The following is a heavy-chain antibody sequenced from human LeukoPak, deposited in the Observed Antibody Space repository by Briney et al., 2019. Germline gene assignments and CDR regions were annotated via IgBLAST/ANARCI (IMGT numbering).Heavy chain of an antibody. CDR2: IIPIFGTA. CDR1: GGTFSSYA. J-gene: IGHJ4*02. V-gene: IGHV1-69*06. Sequence: ASVKVSCKASGGTFSSYAISWVRQAPGPGLEWMGGIIPIFGTANYAQKFQGRVTITADKSTSTAYMELSSLRSDDTAVYYCARDTLKTYSSSSGGDYWGQGTLVTVSS. CDR3: ARDTLKTYSSSSGGDY. D-gene: IGHD6-6*01.